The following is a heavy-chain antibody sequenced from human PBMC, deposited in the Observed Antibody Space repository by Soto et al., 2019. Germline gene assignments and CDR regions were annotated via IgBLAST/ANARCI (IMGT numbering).Heavy chain of an antibody. CDR3: ARVGPTGWFDP. CDR2: INTKTGGT. V-gene: IGHV1-2*02. Sequence: QVHLVQSGAEVKKPGASVKVSCMASGYSFTDYYMHWVRQAPGQGLEWMGWINTKTGGTNYAQRVQGRVTMTGDTSINTAYMELSRLRSDDTAVYYCARVGPTGWFDPWGQGTVVTVSS. J-gene: IGHJ5*02. CDR1: GYSFTDYY.